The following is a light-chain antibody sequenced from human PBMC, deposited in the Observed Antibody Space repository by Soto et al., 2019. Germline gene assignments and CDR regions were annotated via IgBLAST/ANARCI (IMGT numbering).Light chain of an antibody. CDR3: SSYTTTNTLGV. CDR1: VGRYNY. Sequence: QSALTQPASVSGSPGQSITISCTGDVGRYNYVSWYQQHPGKAPKLIIYEVTNRPSGVSNRFSASKSGNTASLTISGLQPEDAADYYCSSYTTTNTLGVFGGGTKLTVL. CDR2: EVT. V-gene: IGLV2-14*01. J-gene: IGLJ3*02.